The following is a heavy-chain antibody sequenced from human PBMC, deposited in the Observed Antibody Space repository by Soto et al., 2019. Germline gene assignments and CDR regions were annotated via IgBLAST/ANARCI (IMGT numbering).Heavy chain of an antibody. J-gene: IGHJ4*02. V-gene: IGHV4-30-4*01. CDR2: SFRSGTT. Sequence: PSETLSLTCSVSGDSISSAYYFWTWHPQPPGKGLEWMGNSFRSGTTYYKQSLKGRLLISIENSRNQLSLRLTSVTAADSAVYFGARDPYLPQARNDFWGPGTLVTV. CDR3: ARDPYLPQARNDF. CDR1: GDSISSAYYF.